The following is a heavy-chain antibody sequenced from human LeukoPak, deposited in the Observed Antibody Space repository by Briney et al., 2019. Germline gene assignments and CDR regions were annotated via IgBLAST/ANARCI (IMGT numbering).Heavy chain of an antibody. CDR1: GYTFTGYY. J-gene: IGHJ5*02. CDR3: ARDKYCGGDCFGWFDP. CDR2: INPNSGGT. V-gene: IGHV1-2*02. Sequence: ASVKVSCKASGYTFTGYYMHWVRQAPGQGLEWMGWINPNSGGTNYAQKFQGRVTMTRDTSISTAYMELSRLRSDDTAVYYCARDKYCGGDCFGWFDPWGQGTLVTVSS. D-gene: IGHD2-21*02.